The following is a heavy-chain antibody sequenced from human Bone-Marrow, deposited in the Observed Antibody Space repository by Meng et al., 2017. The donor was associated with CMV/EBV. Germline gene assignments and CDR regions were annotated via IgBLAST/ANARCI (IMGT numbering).Heavy chain of an antibody. Sequence: GGSMRLSCEVSGLTFSSYWMAWARQVPGKELKWVANISPDGSVTYYVDSVTGRFTISRDNTKASFYLHMTSLRAEDTAVYYCLTETSLKGVDYWGQGTLVTVSS. CDR1: GLTFSSYW. D-gene: IGHD1-14*01. CDR2: ISPDGSVT. CDR3: LTETSLKGVDY. J-gene: IGHJ4*02. V-gene: IGHV3-7*01.